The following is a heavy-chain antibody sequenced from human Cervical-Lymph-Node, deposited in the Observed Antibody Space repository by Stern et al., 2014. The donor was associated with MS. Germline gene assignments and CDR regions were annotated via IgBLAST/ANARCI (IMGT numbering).Heavy chain of an antibody. J-gene: IGHJ6*02. CDR1: GSTFDDSA. CDR3: VKGSGAFYYYYIMDV. V-gene: IGHV3-9*01. CDR2: ISWDSGSL. Sequence: EVQLVESGGGLVQPGRSLRLSCAASGSTFDDSAMHWVRQAPGKGLEWVSGISWDSGSLGYADSVKGRFTISRDNAKKSLYVQMNSLRAEDTALYYCVKGSGAFYYYYIMDVWGQGTTVTVSS. D-gene: IGHD2-15*01.